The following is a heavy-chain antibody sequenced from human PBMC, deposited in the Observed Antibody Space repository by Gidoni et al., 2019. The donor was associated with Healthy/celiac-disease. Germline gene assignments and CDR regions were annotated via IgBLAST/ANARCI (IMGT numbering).Heavy chain of an antibody. CDR3: ARALFHGSGSYDLRNAFDI. V-gene: IGHV3-72*01. D-gene: IGHD3-10*01. Sequence: EVQLVESGGGLVQPVGSLRLSCPASGFTFRDHYMDWVRQAPGKGLEWVGRTRNKANSYTTEYAASVKGRVTISRDDAKNALYLQMNSLKTEDTAVYYCARALFHGSGSYDLRNAFDIWGQGTMVTVSS. CDR2: TRNKANSYTT. CDR1: GFTFRDHY. J-gene: IGHJ3*02.